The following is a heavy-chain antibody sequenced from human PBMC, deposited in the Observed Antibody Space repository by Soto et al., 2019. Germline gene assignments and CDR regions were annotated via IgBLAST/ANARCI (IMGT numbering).Heavy chain of an antibody. CDR1: GYNFAGYW. Sequence: GESLKISCTGSGYNFAGYWIAWVRQMPGKGLELMGIIYPSDSDTRYRPSFHGQVTISADKSISSAYLQWSSLRAADTAMYYCARGGVSTRTFDYWGQGTPVTVSS. J-gene: IGHJ4*02. D-gene: IGHD3-3*01. CDR3: ARGGVSTRTFDY. CDR2: IYPSDSDT. V-gene: IGHV5-51*01.